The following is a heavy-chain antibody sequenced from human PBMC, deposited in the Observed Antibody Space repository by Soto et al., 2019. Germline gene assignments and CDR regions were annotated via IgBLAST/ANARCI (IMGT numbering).Heavy chain of an antibody. Sequence: SETLCLTCTVSGGSISSYYWSWIRQPPGKGLEWIGYIYYSGSTNYNPSLKSRVTISVDTSKNQFSLKLSSVTAADTAVYYCARDQLRGIAAAGVPSDYMDVWGKGTTVTVSS. CDR2: IYYSGST. CDR1: GGSISSYY. CDR3: ARDQLRGIAAAGVPSDYMDV. D-gene: IGHD6-13*01. J-gene: IGHJ6*03. V-gene: IGHV4-59*01.